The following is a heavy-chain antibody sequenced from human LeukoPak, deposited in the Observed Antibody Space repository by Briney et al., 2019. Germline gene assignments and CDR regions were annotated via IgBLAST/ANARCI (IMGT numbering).Heavy chain of an antibody. V-gene: IGHV4-39*07. J-gene: IGHJ4*02. Sequence: SETLSLTCTVSGGSISSSSYYWGWIRQPPGKGLEWIGSIYYSGSTYYNPSLKSRVTISVDTSKNQFSLKLSSVTAADTAVYYCACWDYYDSSGYYYPSSTFDYWGQGTLVTVSS. CDR1: GGSISSSSYY. CDR2: IYYSGST. D-gene: IGHD3-22*01. CDR3: ACWDYYDSSGYYYPSSTFDY.